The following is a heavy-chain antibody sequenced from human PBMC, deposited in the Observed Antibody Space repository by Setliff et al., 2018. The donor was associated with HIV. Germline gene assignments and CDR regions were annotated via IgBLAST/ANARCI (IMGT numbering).Heavy chain of an antibody. V-gene: IGHV1-18*01. CDR1: GYTFTRYG. D-gene: IGHD3-22*01. Sequence: GASVKVSCKASGYTFTRYGISWVRQAPGQGLEWMGWISAYNGNTNYAQKFQGRVTMITDTSTNTAYMELKSLRSDDTAVYYCARYRDSSDPGFYYMDVWGKGTTVTVSS. CDR3: ARYRDSSDPGFYYMDV. J-gene: IGHJ6*03. CDR2: ISAYNGNT.